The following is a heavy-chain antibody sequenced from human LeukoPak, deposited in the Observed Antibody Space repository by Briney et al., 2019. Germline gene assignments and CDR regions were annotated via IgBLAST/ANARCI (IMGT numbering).Heavy chain of an antibody. CDR3: AKDNDMFNVGYYYAMDV. V-gene: IGHV3-23*01. CDR2: ISGSGST. CDR1: GFTFSSYA. J-gene: IGHJ6*02. Sequence: GGSLRLSCAASGFTFSSYAMSWVRQAPGEGLEWVSAISGSGSTYYADSVKGRFTISRDNSKNTLYLQMNSLRAEDTAVYYCAKDNDMFNVGYYYAMDVWGQGTTVTVSS. D-gene: IGHD3-9*01.